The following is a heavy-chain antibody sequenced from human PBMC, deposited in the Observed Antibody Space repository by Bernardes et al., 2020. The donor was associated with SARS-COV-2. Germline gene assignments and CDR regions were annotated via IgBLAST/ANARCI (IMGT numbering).Heavy chain of an antibody. CDR3: ARGRPAGHYYYYGMDV. J-gene: IGHJ6*02. CDR1: GFTFSDYY. V-gene: IGHV3-11*01. CDR2: ISSSGSTI. Sequence: GGPLRLSCAASGFTFSDYYMSWIRQAPGKGLEGVSYISSSGSTIYYADSVKGRFTISRDNAKNSLYLQMNSLRAEDTAVYYCARGRPAGHYYYYGMDVWGQGTTVTVSS.